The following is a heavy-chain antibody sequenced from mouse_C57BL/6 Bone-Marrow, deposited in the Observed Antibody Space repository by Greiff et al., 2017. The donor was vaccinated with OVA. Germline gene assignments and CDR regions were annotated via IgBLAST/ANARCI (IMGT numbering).Heavy chain of an antibody. CDR2: ISYDGSN. V-gene: IGHV3-6*01. J-gene: IGHJ2*01. CDR3: ARRLLLHFDD. D-gene: IGHD2-10*01. Sequence: EVHLVESGPGLVKPSQSLSLTCSVTGYSITSGYYWNWIRQFPGNKLEWMGYISYDGSNNYNPSLKNRISITRDTSKNQFFLKLNSVTTEDTATYYCARRLLLHFDDWGQGTTLTVSS. CDR1: GYSITSGYY.